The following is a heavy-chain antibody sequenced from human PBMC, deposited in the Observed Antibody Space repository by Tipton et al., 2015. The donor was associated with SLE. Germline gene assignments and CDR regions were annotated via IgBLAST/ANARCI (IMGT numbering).Heavy chain of an antibody. CDR1: GFTFYNYA. V-gene: IGHV3-23*03. Sequence: SLRLSCAASGFTFYNYAMSWVRQAPGKGLERVSLIYSGGSAYYADSVKGRFTISRDDSKNTLYLQMNSLRPEDTAVYYCAKYSLPLWFRVPSPFDPWGQGTLVTVSS. J-gene: IGHJ5*02. CDR3: AKYSLPLWFRVPSPFDP. D-gene: IGHD3-10*01. CDR2: IYSGGSA.